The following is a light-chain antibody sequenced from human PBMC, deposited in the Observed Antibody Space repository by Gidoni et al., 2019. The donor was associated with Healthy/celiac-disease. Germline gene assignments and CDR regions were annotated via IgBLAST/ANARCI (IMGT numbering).Light chain of an antibody. Sequence: EMVWTQSPGTLSLSPGERATLSCRASQSVSSSYLAWYQQKPGQAPRLLIYGASSRATGIPDRFSGSGSGTDFTLTISRLEPEDFAVYYCQQYGSSPWSTFGQGTKLEIK. J-gene: IGKJ2*01. CDR3: QQYGSSPWST. CDR1: QSVSSSY. V-gene: IGKV3-20*01. CDR2: GAS.